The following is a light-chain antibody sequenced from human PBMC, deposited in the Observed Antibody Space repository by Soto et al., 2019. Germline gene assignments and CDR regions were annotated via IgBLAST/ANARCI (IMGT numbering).Light chain of an antibody. CDR2: GAS. V-gene: IGKV3-20*01. CDR3: QQYGSVPLT. CDR1: QSVSTNY. Sequence: EIVLTQSPGTLSLSPGERATLSCRASQSVSTNYLAWYQQKPGQARRLLIYGASSRATGIPDRFSGSGSGADFTLTISRLEPGDFAVYFCQQYGSVPLTFGGGTKVEIK. J-gene: IGKJ4*01.